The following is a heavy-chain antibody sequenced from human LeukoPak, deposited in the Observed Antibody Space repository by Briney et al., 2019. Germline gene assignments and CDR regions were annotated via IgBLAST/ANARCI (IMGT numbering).Heavy chain of an antibody. CDR1: GFSLSTSGVG. CDR2: IYWDDDK. Sequence: SGPTLLKPTQTLTLTCTFSGFSLSTSGVGGGWIRQPPGKALEWLSLIYWDDDKRYSPSLKSRLTTTKDTSKNQVVLTMSNMDPVDTATYYCAHRRVKGLLDYWGQGTLVTVSS. J-gene: IGHJ4*02. V-gene: IGHV2-5*02. D-gene: IGHD5-18*01. CDR3: AHRRVKGLLDY.